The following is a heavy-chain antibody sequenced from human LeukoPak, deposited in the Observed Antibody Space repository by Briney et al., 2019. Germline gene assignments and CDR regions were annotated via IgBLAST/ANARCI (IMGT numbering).Heavy chain of an antibody. CDR2: IYYSGST. V-gene: IGHV4-59*01. D-gene: IGHD3-3*01. CDR1: GGSISSYY. Sequence: SETLSLTCTVSGGSISSYYWSWIRQPPGKGLEWIGYIYYSGSTNYNPSLKSRVTISVDTSKNQFSLKLSYVTAADTAVYYCARDRRDDFWSGYYTSYYYYMDVWGKGTTVTVSS. J-gene: IGHJ6*03. CDR3: ARDRRDDFWSGYYTSYYYYMDV.